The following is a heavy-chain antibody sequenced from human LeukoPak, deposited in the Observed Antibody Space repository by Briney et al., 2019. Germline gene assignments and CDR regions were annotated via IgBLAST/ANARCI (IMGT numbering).Heavy chain of an antibody. V-gene: IGHV3-9*03. D-gene: IGHD6-19*01. J-gene: IGHJ4*02. CDR2: ISWNSGSI. CDR1: GFTFDDYA. CDR3: AKSSYSSGWLDY. Sequence: PGGSLRLSCAASGFTFDDYAMHWVRQAPGKGLEWVSGISWNSGSIGYADSVKGRFTISRDNAKNSLYLQMNSLRAEDMALYYCAKSSYSSGWLDYWGQGTLVTASS.